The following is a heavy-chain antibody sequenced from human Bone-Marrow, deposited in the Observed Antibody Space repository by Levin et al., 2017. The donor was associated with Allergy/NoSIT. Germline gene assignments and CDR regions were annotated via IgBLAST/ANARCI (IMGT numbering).Heavy chain of an antibody. CDR1: GFTFSTFE. CDR2: ISGGGGTI. Sequence: HGESLKISCAASGFTFSTFEMNWVRQAPGKGLEWVSYISGGGGTIYYADSVKGRFTISRDNAKNALYLQMNSLRAEDTALYYCAREKRDYFDFWGQGTLVTVSS. CDR3: AREKRDYFDF. J-gene: IGHJ4*02. V-gene: IGHV3-48*03.